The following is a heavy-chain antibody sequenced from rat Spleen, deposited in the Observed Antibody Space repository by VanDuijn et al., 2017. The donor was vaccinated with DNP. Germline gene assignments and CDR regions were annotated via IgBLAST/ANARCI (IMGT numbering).Heavy chain of an antibody. Sequence: EVQLVESGGGLIPPGRSLKVSCEASGLPFRDYNMAWVRQTPETGLEWVANIIYDGSRTHYRDSVKGRFTISRDNSKNILYLQMESLRSEDTATYYCALSTGRGFDYWGQGVMVTVSS. CDR1: GLPFRDYN. D-gene: IGHD5-1*01. J-gene: IGHJ2*01. V-gene: IGHV5S10*01. CDR3: ALSTGRGFDY. CDR2: IIYDGSRT.